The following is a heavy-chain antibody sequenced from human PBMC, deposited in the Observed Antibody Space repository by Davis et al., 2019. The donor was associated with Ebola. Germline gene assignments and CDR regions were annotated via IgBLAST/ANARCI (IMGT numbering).Heavy chain of an antibody. D-gene: IGHD2-21*01. J-gene: IGHJ6*02. V-gene: IGHV3-64D*06. CDR2: ISSNGGST. CDR3: VKGNTIAYYYGMDV. Sequence: ESLKISCSASGFTFSSYAMHWVRQAPGKGLEYVSAISSNGGSTYYADSVKGRFTISRDNSKNTLYLQMSSLRAEDTAVYYCVKGNTIAYYYGMDVWGQGTTVTVSS. CDR1: GFTFSSYA.